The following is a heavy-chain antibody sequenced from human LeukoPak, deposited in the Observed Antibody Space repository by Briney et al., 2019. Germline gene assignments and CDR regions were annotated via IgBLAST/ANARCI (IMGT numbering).Heavy chain of an antibody. D-gene: IGHD3-10*01. Sequence: SQTLSLTCTVSGGSISSGDYYWSWIRQPPGKGLEWIGYIYYSGSTYYNPSLNSRVTISVDKSKNQLSLKLSSVTAADTAVYYCARDRGYLDGFDIWGQGTMVTVSS. CDR2: IYYSGST. V-gene: IGHV4-30-4*08. CDR1: GGSISSGDYY. J-gene: IGHJ3*02. CDR3: ARDRGYLDGFDI.